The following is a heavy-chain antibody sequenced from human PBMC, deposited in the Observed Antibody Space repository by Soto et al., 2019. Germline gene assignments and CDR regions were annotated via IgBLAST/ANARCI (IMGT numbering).Heavy chain of an antibody. CDR1: GYTFTSYG. J-gene: IGHJ4*02. D-gene: IGHD3-10*01. CDR2: ISAYNGNT. Sequence: GASVEVSCKASGYTFTSYGISWVRQAPGQGLEWMGWISAYNGNTNYAQKLQGRVTMTTDTSTSTAYMELRSLRSDDTAVYYCARDQYYGSGSYYSVLDYWGQGTLVTVSS. V-gene: IGHV1-18*01. CDR3: ARDQYYGSGSYYSVLDY.